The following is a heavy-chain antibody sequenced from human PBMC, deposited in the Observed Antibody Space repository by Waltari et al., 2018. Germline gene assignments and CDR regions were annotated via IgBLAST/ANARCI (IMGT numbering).Heavy chain of an antibody. CDR3: AHRDWTTRDFDY. CDR2: IYWNDDK. CDR1: GFSLSTSGVG. Sequence: QITLKESGPTLVKPTQTLTLPCTFSGFSLSTSGVGVGWIRQPQGKALEWLALIYWNDDKRYSPSLKSRLTITKDTSKNQVVLTMTNMDPVDTATYYCAHRDWTTRDFDYWGQGTLVTVSS. J-gene: IGHJ4*02. V-gene: IGHV2-5*01. D-gene: IGHD4-17*01.